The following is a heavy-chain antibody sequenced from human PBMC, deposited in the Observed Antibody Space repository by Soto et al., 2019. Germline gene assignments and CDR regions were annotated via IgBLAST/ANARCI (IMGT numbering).Heavy chain of an antibody. CDR3: ARGSTAYYFDY. CDR1: GYTFTIYW. J-gene: IGHJ4*02. V-gene: IGHV5-51*01. D-gene: IGHD2-21*02. CDR2: IYPSDSDT. Sequence: GESLKISCQVSGYTFTIYWIGWVRQMPGKGLEWMGIIYPSDSDTRYSPSFQGQVTISADQSITTAYLQWSSLKASDTAIYYCARGSTAYYFDYWGQGTQVTVSS.